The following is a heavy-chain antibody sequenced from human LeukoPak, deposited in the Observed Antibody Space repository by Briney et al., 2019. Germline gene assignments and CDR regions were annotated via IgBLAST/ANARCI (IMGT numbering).Heavy chain of an antibody. V-gene: IGHV3-30-3*01. CDR1: GFTFSSYA. CDR2: ISYDGSNK. J-gene: IGHJ6*02. CDR3: ARDREHLWFGEFLSYYYYGMDV. D-gene: IGHD3-10*01. Sequence: PGGSLRLSCAASGFTFSSYAMHWVRQAPGKGLEWVAVISYDGSNKYYADSVKGRFTISRGNSKNTLYLQMNSLRAEDTAVYYCARDREHLWFGEFLSYYYYGMDVWGQGTTVTVSS.